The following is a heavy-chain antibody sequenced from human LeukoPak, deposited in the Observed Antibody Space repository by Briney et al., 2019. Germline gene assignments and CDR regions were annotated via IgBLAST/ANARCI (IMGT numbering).Heavy chain of an antibody. V-gene: IGHV3-23*01. CDR2: TSASGGST. CDR3: AKEGAYYGSGSYLDY. CDR1: GLTFSSYA. Sequence: GGTLRLSCAASGLTFSSYAMSWVRQAPGKGLEWVSATSASGGSTYYADSVKGRFTISRDNSKDTLYLQMNSLRAEDTAVYYCAKEGAYYGSGSYLDYWGQGTLVTVSS. J-gene: IGHJ4*02. D-gene: IGHD3-10*01.